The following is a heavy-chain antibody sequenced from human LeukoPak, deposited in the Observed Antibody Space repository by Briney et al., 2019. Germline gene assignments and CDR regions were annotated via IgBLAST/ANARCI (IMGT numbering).Heavy chain of an antibody. J-gene: IGHJ4*02. CDR2: INHSGST. CDR1: GGSFSGYY. CDR3: ARAQQLGRHFDY. D-gene: IGHD6-13*01. V-gene: IGHV4-34*01. Sequence: SETLSLTCAVYGGSFSGYYWSWIRQPPGKGLEWIGEINHSGSTNYNPSLKSRVTISVDTSKNQFSLKLSSVTAPDTAVYYCARAQQLGRHFDYWGQGTLVTVSS.